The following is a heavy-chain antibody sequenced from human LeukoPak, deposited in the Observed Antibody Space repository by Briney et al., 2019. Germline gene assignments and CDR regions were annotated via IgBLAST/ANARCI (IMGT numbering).Heavy chain of an antibody. CDR2: ISGGAGST. D-gene: IGHD3-22*01. Sequence: GGSLRLSCAASGFTFSSYAMTSVRQAPGNGLECGSSISGGAGSTYYADSVKGRFTISRDTSKNTLYLQMNSLRAEDTAVYYCAKGRGYYYDSSGYCCFDYWGQGTLVTVSS. CDR1: GFTFSSYA. J-gene: IGHJ4*02. V-gene: IGHV3-23*01. CDR3: AKGRGYYYDSSGYCCFDY.